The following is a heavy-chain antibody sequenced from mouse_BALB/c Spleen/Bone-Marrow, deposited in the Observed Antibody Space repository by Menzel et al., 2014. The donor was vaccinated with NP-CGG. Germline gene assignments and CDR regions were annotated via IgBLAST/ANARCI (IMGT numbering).Heavy chain of an antibody. Sequence: DVMLVESGGGLVQPGGSMKLSCVASGFTFSNYWMNWVRQSPEKGLEWVAEIRLKSNNYATHYAESVKGRSTISRDDSKSSVYLQMNNLRAEDTGIYYCTRNWDVYYFDYWGQGTTLTGSS. CDR2: IRLKSNNYAT. J-gene: IGHJ2*01. V-gene: IGHV6-6*02. CDR3: TRNWDVYYFDY. D-gene: IGHD4-1*02. CDR1: GFTFSNYW.